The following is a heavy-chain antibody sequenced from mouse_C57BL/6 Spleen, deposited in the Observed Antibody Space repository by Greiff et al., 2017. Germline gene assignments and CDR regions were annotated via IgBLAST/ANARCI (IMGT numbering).Heavy chain of an antibody. V-gene: IGHV5-6*01. D-gene: IGHD1-1*01. J-gene: IGHJ1*03. CDR3: ARHAVVATDWYFAV. CDR2: ISSGGSYT. CDR1: GFTFSSYG. Sequence: EVKLVESGGDLVKPGGSLKLSCAASGFTFSSYGMSWVRQTPDKRLEWVATISSGGSYTYYPDSVKGRFTISRDNAKNTLYLQMSSLKSEDTAMYYCARHAVVATDWYFAVWGTGTTVTVSS.